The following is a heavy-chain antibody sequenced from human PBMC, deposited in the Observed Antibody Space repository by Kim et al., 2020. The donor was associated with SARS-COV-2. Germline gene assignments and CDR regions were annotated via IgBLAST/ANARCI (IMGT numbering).Heavy chain of an antibody. V-gene: IGHV3-23*01. CDR1: GFTFSNYA. J-gene: IGHJ4*02. CDR3: AKRASSERKVPGTFDY. Sequence: GGSLRLSCAASGFTFSNYAMSWVRQAPGKGLEWVSAIGSGGGVTYYADSVKGRFSVSRDNSKNTLYLQMNSLRAEDTAVYYCAKRASSERKVPGTFDYWGQGTLVTVSS. CDR2: IGSGGGVT. D-gene: IGHD6-19*01.